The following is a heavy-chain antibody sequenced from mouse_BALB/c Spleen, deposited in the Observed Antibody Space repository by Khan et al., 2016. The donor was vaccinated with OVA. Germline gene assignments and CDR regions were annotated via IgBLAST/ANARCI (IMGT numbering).Heavy chain of an antibody. CDR1: GYIFTNYG. CDR2: INTNTGEP. J-gene: IGHJ3*01. CDR3: ARGYDMYGSWFAY. D-gene: IGHD2-14*01. Sequence: QVQLQQSGPELKKPGETVKISCKASGYIFTNYGMNWVKQAPGKGLKWMGWINTNTGEPTFAEEFKERFAFSLETSANTAYLQLNSLKNEDAATYYCARGYDMYGSWFAYWGQGTLVTVSA. V-gene: IGHV9-3*02.